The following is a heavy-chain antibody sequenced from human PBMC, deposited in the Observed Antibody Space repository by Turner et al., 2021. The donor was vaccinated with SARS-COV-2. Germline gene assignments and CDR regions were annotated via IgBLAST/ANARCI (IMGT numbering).Heavy chain of an antibody. J-gene: IGHJ4*02. CDR1: DGSISSNIYY. Sequence: QLQLQESGPGLVKPSETLSHTCTFSDGSISSNIYYWIWIRQSPGKGLEWIGSIYYRGATFSNPSLKSRVTISLDTSKNQFSLRLTSVTAADTAVYYCATREYSSGHFDYWGQGTLVTVSS. V-gene: IGHV4-39*01. CDR3: ATREYSSGHFDY. D-gene: IGHD5-18*01. CDR2: IYYRGAT.